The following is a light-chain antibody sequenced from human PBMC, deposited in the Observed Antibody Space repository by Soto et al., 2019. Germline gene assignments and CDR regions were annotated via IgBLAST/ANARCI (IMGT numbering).Light chain of an antibody. CDR1: ESISSS. CDR2: KAS. J-gene: IGKJ1*01. V-gene: IGKV1-5*03. CDR3: PQYDSYCP. Sequence: DIQMTQSPSTLSASVGDRVTITCRASESISSSLAWYQQKPGKAPNLLIYKASNVESGVPSRFSGSGSGTEFTLTISSLQPAVVVTYYCPQYDSYCPFGQGTKVE.